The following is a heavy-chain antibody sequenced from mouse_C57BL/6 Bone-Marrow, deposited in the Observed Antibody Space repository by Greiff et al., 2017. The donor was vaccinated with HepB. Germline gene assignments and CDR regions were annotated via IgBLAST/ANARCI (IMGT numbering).Heavy chain of an antibody. CDR1: GIVFSRYW. D-gene: IGHD2-4*01. CDR2: INPDSSTI. CDR3: ARPGDYDVGAMDY. J-gene: IGHJ4*01. Sequence: EVQLLPSGGGLVQPGGSLKLSCAASGIVFSRYWMRWVRRAPGKGLEWIGEINPDSSTINYAPSLKDKFIISRDNAKNTLYLQMSKVRSEDTALYYCARPGDYDVGAMDYWGQGTSVTVAS. V-gene: IGHV4-1*01.